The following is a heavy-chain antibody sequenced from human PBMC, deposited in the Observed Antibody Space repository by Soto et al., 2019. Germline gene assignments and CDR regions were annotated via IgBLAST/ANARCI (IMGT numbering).Heavy chain of an antibody. CDR2: IIPILGIA. Sequence: QVQLVQSGAEVKKPGSSVKVSCKASGGTFSSYTISWVRQAPGQGLEWMGRIIPILGIANYAQKFQGRGSITADKSTSTAYMELSSLRSEDTAVYYCARAGSDCSSTSCYLGGSYYYYYMDVWGKGTTVTVSS. J-gene: IGHJ6*03. V-gene: IGHV1-69*02. CDR1: GGTFSSYT. CDR3: ARAGSDCSSTSCYLGGSYYYYYMDV. D-gene: IGHD2-2*01.